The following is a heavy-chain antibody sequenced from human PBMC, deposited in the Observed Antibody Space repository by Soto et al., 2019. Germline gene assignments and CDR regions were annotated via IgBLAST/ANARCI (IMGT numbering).Heavy chain of an antibody. V-gene: IGHV4-59*05. Sequence: SETLSLTCTVSGGSISSYYWSWIRQPPGKGLEWIGSIYYRGSTDYNPSLKGRLTISVDTSKNQFSLELSSVTAADSAVYYCARRITSCTGGTCYGWFGPWGQGTLVTVSS. CDR1: GGSISSYY. CDR2: IYYRGST. J-gene: IGHJ5*02. CDR3: ARRITSCTGGTCYGWFGP. D-gene: IGHD2-15*01.